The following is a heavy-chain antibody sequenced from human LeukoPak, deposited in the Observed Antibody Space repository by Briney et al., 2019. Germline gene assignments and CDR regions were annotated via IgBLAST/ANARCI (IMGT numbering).Heavy chain of an antibody. V-gene: IGHV1-18*01. CDR2: ISAYNGNT. J-gene: IGHJ4*02. CDR3: ARDLGPIVGAYFDY. CDR1: GYTFTSYG. Sequence: ASVKVSCKASGYTFTSYGISWVRQAPGQGLEWMGWISAYNGNTNYAQKLHGRVTMTTDTSTSTAYMELKSLRSDDTAVYYCARDLGPIVGAYFDYWGQGTLVTVSS. D-gene: IGHD1-26*01.